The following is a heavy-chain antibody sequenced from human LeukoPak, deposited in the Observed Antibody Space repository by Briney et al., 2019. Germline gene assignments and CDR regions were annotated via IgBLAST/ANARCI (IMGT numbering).Heavy chain of an antibody. J-gene: IGHJ6*02. CDR1: GFTFSSYG. Sequence: PGRSLRLSCAASGFTFSSYGMHWVRQAPGKGLEWVAVIWYDGGNKYYADSVKGRFTISRDNSKNTLYLQMNSLRAEDTAVYYCARASRYYGMDVWGQGTTVTVSS. V-gene: IGHV3-33*01. CDR3: ARASRYYGMDV. CDR2: IWYDGGNK.